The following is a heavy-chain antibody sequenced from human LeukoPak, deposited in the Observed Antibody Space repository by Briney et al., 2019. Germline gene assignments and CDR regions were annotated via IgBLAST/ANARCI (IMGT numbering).Heavy chain of an antibody. J-gene: IGHJ4*02. CDR2: ISSTSAYI. V-gene: IGHV3-21*01. Sequence: GGSLRLSCAASGFTFSSYSMNWVRQTPGKGLEWVSSISSTSAYIYYADSVKGRFTISGDNAKNSLYLQMNSLRVEDTAMYYCAREPTGIILWGQGTLVTVSS. CDR3: AREPTGIIL. CDR1: GFTFSSYS. D-gene: IGHD5-18*01.